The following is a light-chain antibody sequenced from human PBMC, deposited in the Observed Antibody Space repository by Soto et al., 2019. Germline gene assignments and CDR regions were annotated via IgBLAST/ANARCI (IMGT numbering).Light chain of an antibody. Sequence: QSALTQPASVTGSPGQSITISCTGTSSDVGNYNLVSWYQHHPGKAPKFLIYEVNKRPSGVSNRFSGSKSGNTASLTISGLQAEDEAAYYCSSYTSSSTLWVFGGGTKVTVL. CDR1: SSDVGNYNL. CDR3: SSYTSSSTLWV. CDR2: EVN. J-gene: IGLJ3*02. V-gene: IGLV2-14*02.